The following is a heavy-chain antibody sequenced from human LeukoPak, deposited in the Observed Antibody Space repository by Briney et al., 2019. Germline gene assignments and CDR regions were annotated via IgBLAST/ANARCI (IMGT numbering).Heavy chain of an antibody. Sequence: GGSLRLSCAASGFTFSSYEMNWVRQAPGKGLEWVSYISSSGSTIYYADSVKGRFTISRDNAKNSLYLQMNSLRAEDTAVYYCATQLSEGAFDIWGQGTMVTVSS. CDR1: GFTFSSYE. V-gene: IGHV3-48*03. CDR3: ATQLSEGAFDI. CDR2: ISSSGSTI. D-gene: IGHD5-24*01. J-gene: IGHJ3*02.